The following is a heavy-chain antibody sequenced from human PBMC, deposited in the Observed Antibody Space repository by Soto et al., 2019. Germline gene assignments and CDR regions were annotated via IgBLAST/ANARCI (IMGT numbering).Heavy chain of an antibody. D-gene: IGHD1-26*01. CDR1: RGTLNDYA. V-gene: IGHV1-69*06. J-gene: IGHJ6*02. CDR2: IIPMSDTV. Sequence: QVQLVQSGTEVKEPGSSVKVSCKASRGTLNDYAINWVRQAPGQGLEWMGGIIPMSDTVNYAQKFQGRVTIAADKYTSTSYMDLSSLRSEDTAVYYCSSPGGFLDGLDLWGQGTTVTVSS. CDR3: SSPGGFLDGLDL.